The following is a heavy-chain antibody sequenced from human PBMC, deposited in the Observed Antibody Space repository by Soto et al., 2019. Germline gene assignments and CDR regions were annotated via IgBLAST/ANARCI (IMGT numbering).Heavy chain of an antibody. CDR1: GGTFSSYA. D-gene: IGHD6-6*01. CDR3: AREATIAARDFDY. Sequence: GASVKVSCKASGGTFSSYAISWVRQAPGQGLEWMGGIIPIFGTANYAQKFQGRVTITADESTSTAYMELSSLRSDDTAVYYCAREATIAARDFDYWGQGTLVTVSS. J-gene: IGHJ4*02. V-gene: IGHV1-69*13. CDR2: IIPIFGTA.